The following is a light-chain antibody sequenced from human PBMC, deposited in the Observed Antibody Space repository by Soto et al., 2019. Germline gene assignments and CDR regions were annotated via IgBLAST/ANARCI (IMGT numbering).Light chain of an antibody. J-gene: IGKJ2*01. Sequence: DIQMTQSPSSLSASVGDRVTITCRASQTINKNLNWYQQKPGQAPRLLIYSTSDFQSGVPSRFSGSGSGTDFTLTISDLQPEDFATYYCQHSFTTPYTFGQGTELEI. V-gene: IGKV1-39*01. CDR3: QHSFTTPYT. CDR2: STS. CDR1: QTINKN.